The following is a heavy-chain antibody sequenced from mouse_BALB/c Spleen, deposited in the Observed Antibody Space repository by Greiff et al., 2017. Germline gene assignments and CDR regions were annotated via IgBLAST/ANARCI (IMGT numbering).Heavy chain of an antibody. CDR1: GYTFTSYW. CDR2: INPSTGYT. V-gene: IGHV1-7*01. J-gene: IGHJ4*01. CDR3: ARGKLTGLPYAMDY. D-gene: IGHD4-1*01. Sequence: QVQLKESGAELAKPGASVKMSCKASGYTFTSYWMHWVKQRPGQGLEWIGYINPSTGYTEYNQKFKDKATLTADKSSSTAYMQLSSLTSEDSAVYYCARGKLTGLPYAMDYWGQGTSVTVSS.